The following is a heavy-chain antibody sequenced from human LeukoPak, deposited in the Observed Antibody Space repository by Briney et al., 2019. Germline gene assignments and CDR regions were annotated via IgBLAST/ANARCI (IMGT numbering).Heavy chain of an antibody. CDR3: ARDPGYCSGGSCYSALAFDY. V-gene: IGHV3-21*01. D-gene: IGHD2-15*01. CDR2: ISSSSSYI. CDR1: GFTFSSYS. Sequence: GSLRLSCAASGFTFSSYSMNWVRQAPGKGLEWVSSISSSSSYIYYADSVKGRFTISRDNAKNSLYLQMNSLRAEDTAVYYCARDPGYCSGGSCYSALAFDYWGQGTLVTVSS. J-gene: IGHJ4*02.